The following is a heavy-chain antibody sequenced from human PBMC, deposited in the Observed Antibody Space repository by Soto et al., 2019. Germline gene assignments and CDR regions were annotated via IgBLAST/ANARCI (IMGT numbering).Heavy chain of an antibody. CDR3: ARDGGRGYDGNDGDYSFDY. Sequence: EVQLEQPGAEVKKSGESLRISCKGSGYSFTRYWITWVRQMPGKGLEWMGRIDPSDSSTNYNPSFQGHVTISVDKSISTAYLQWSSLKAPDTAIYYCARDGGRGYDGNDGDYSFDYWGQGNLVTDSA. CDR1: GYSFTRYW. D-gene: IGHD5-12*01. V-gene: IGHV5-10-1*03. J-gene: IGHJ4*02. CDR2: IDPSDSST.